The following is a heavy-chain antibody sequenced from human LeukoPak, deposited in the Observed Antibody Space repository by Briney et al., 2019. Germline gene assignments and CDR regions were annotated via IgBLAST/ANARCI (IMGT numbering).Heavy chain of an antibody. CDR1: GFAFSSYE. J-gene: IGHJ4*02. D-gene: IGHD4-17*01. CDR3: ATQMKRDYGAYRSD. CDR2: IYYSGTT. Sequence: PGGSLRLSCAASGFAFSSYEMNWVRQPPGKGLEWIGTIYYSGTTYYNPSLKSRVTISVDTSRNQFSLKLTSVTAADTAVYYCATQMKRDYGAYRSDWGQGTLVTVST. V-gene: IGHV4-59*04.